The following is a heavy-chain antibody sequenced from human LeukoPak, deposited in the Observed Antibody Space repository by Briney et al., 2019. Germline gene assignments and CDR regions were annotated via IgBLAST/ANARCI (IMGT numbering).Heavy chain of an antibody. CDR2: IRSKTDGGTT. CDR3: STGIVGTTAY. J-gene: IGHJ4*02. V-gene: IGHV3-15*01. Sequence: PGGSLRLSCAASGFTFSSYAMTWVRQAPGKGLEWVGRIRSKTDGGTTDYAAPVEGRFTISRDDSKNTLYLQMNSLKTDDTGIYYCSTGIVGTTAYWGQGTLVTVSS. CDR1: GFTFSSYA. D-gene: IGHD1-26*01.